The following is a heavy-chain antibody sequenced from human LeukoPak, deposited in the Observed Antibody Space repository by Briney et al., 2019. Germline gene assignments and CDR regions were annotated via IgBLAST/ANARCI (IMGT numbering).Heavy chain of an antibody. Sequence: GGSLRLSCAASGFTFDDYGMSWVRPPPGKELEWVSGINWNGGSTGYADSVKGRFTTTRDNAKNSLYLQMNSLRAEDTALYYCARDRVLRSAGLNHFQHWGQGTLVTVSS. CDR1: GFTFDDYG. D-gene: IGHD4/OR15-4a*01. V-gene: IGHV3-20*04. J-gene: IGHJ1*01. CDR2: INWNGGST. CDR3: ARDRVLRSAGLNHFQH.